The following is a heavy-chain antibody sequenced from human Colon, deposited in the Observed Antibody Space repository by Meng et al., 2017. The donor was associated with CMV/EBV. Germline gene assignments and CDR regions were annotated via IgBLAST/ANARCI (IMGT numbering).Heavy chain of an antibody. CDR3: AREVVPAAMAYYYYGMDV. Sequence: ASVTVSCKASGYTFIGYYIFWVRQAPGQGLEWMGMINPSGVGTSYAQKFQGRVTMTRDTSTSTFYMELSSLRSEDTAVYYCAREVVPAAMAYYYYGMDVWGQGTTVTVSS. CDR1: GYTFIGYY. CDR2: INPSGVGT. D-gene: IGHD2-2*01. V-gene: IGHV1-46*01. J-gene: IGHJ6*02.